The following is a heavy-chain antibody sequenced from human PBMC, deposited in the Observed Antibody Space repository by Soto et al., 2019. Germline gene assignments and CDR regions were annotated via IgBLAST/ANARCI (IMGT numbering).Heavy chain of an antibody. CDR3: TASCVACGGFNYYGMDV. CDR1: GWSFSGYY. CDR2: INHSGST. Sequence: SETLSLTCAVYGWSFSGYYWTWIRQPPGTGLEWIGEINHSGSTNYNPSLKSRVTISVDTSKNQFSLKLSSVTAADTAVYYCTASCVACGGFNYYGMDVWGQGTTVTVSS. J-gene: IGHJ6*02. V-gene: IGHV4-34*01. D-gene: IGHD2-21*01.